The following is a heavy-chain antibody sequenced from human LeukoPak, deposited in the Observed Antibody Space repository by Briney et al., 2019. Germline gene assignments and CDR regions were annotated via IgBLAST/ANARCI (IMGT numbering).Heavy chain of an antibody. Sequence: PSETLSLTCAVYGGSFSGYYWSWIRQPPGKGLEWIGEINHSGSTNYNPSLKSRVTISVDTSKNQFSLKLSSVTPADTAVYYCARGFYDILTGYSSYWYFDLWGRGTLVTVSS. CDR3: ARGFYDILTGYSSYWYFDL. CDR2: INHSGST. D-gene: IGHD3-9*01. CDR1: GGSFSGYY. J-gene: IGHJ2*01. V-gene: IGHV4-34*01.